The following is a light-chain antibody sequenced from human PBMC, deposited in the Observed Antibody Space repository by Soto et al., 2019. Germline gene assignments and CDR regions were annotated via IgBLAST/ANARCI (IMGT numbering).Light chain of an antibody. Sequence: QSVLTQPPSASGTPGQRVTISCSGSSSNIGSNYVYWYQQLPGTAPKLLIYSNNQRPSGVPDRFSGSKSGTSASLAISGLRSEDEADYYCAAWDDSLSGYVFGTGNK. CDR1: SSNIGSNY. CDR2: SNN. CDR3: AAWDDSLSGYV. V-gene: IGLV1-47*02. J-gene: IGLJ1*01.